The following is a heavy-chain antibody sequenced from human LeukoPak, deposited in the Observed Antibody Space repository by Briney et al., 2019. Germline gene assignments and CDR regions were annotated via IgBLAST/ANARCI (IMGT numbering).Heavy chain of an antibody. CDR2: IYYSGST. CDR3: ASHYSNPYYDMDV. Sequence: SETLSLTCTVSGGSISSYYWSWIRQPPGKGLEWIGYIYYSGSTNYNPSLKSRVTISVDTSKNQFSLKLSSVTAADTAVYYCASHYSNPYYDMDVWGQGTTVTVS. CDR1: GGSISSYY. D-gene: IGHD4-4*01. J-gene: IGHJ6*02. V-gene: IGHV4-59*08.